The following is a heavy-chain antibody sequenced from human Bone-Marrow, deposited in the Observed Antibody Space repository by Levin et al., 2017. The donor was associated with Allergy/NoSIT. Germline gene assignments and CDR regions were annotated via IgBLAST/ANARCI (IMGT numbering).Heavy chain of an antibody. Sequence: GGSLRLSCAASGFTFSSYGMHWVRQAPGKGLEWVAVIWYDGSNKYYADSVKGRFTISRDNSKNTLYLQMNSLRAEDTAVYYCARDENNYDFWSGRELVWSNWFDPWGQGTLVTVSS. D-gene: IGHD3-3*01. CDR3: ARDENNYDFWSGRELVWSNWFDP. CDR1: GFTFSSYG. V-gene: IGHV3-33*01. CDR2: IWYDGSNK. J-gene: IGHJ5*02.